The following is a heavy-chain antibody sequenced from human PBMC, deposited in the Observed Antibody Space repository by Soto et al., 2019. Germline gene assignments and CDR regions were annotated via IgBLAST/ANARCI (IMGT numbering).Heavy chain of an antibody. Sequence: APARRIEWMGGIIPIFGTANYAQKFQGRVTICADESTSTAYMELSSLRSEDPAVYYCAREVGWIPAPAGYVHFRGQGTLVPV. D-gene: IGHD5-18*01. CDR2: IIPIFGTA. V-gene: IGHV1-69*01. J-gene: IGHJ4*02. CDR3: AREVGWIPAPAGYVHF.